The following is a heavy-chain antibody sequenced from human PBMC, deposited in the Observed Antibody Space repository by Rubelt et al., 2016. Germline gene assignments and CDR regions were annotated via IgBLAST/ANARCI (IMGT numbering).Heavy chain of an antibody. D-gene: IGHD6-13*01. CDR1: GGTFRSYA. CDR2: IIPIFGTA. V-gene: IGHV1-69*01. Sequence: QVQLVQSGAEVKKPGSSVKVSCKASGGTFRSYAISWVRQAPGQGLEWMGGIIPIFGTATYAQKFQGRVTIIADESTSTSYMGRGSLRSEDTAVYYWARRQQLGPFDYWGQGTLVTVSS. J-gene: IGHJ4*02. CDR3: ARRQQLGPFDY.